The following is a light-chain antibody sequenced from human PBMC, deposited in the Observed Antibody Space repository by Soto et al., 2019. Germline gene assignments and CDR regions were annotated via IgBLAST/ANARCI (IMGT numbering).Light chain of an antibody. CDR3: SSYAGGNNWV. J-gene: IGLJ3*02. CDR1: SSDISGHNY. Sequence: QSALTQPPSASGSPGQSVTISCTRASSDISGHNYVSWYQQHPGKAPKLMIYEVSKRPSWVPDRFSASKSGNTASLTVSGLQAEDEADYYCSSYAGGNNWVFGGGTKLTVL. CDR2: EVS. V-gene: IGLV2-8*01.